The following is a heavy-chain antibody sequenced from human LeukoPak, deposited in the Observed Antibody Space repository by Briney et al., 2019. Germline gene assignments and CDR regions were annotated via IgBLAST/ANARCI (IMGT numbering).Heavy chain of an antibody. CDR3: AKGLRYFDWLLH. CDR2: IRYDGSNK. CDR1: GFTFSSYG. V-gene: IGHV3-30*02. J-gene: IGHJ4*02. Sequence: GGSLRLSCAASGFTFSSYGMHWVRQAPGKGLEWVAFIRYDGSNKYYADSVEGRFTISRDNSKNTLYLQMNSLRAEDTAVYYCAKGLRYFDWLLHWGQGTLVTVSS. D-gene: IGHD3-9*01.